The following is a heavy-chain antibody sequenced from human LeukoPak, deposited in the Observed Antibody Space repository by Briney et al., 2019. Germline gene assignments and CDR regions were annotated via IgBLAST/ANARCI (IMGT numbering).Heavy chain of an antibody. CDR2: ICISEST. V-gene: IGHV4-4*07. CDR3: ARIRRDSGDWYADEY. CDR1: GGSISGFC. D-gene: IGHD6-19*01. Sequence: PSEILSLTCTVSGGSISGFCWSWIRQPAGKGLEWIGRICISESTSYNPSLESRVTMSEDTSQNKFYLRLTTVTAADTAVYYCARIRRDSGDWYADEYWGQGTLVTVSS. J-gene: IGHJ4*02.